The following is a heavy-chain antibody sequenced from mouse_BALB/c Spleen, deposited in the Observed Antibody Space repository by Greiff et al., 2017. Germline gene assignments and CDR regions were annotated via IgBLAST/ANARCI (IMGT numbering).Heavy chain of an antibody. D-gene: IGHD1-2*01. CDR2: ISSGSSTI. V-gene: IGHV5-17*02. Sequence: DVKLVESGGGLVQPGGSRKLSCAASGFTFSSFGMHWVRQAPEKGLEWVAYISSGSSTIYYADTVKGRFTISRDNPKNTLFLQMTSLRSEDTAMYYCARWAITTATGYFDYWGQGTTLTVSS. J-gene: IGHJ2*01. CDR1: GFTFSSFG. CDR3: ARWAITTATGYFDY.